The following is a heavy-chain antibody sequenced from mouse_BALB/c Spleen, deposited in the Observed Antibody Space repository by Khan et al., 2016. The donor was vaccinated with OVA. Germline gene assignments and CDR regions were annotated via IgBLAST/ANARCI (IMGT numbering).Heavy chain of an antibody. CDR1: GYSFTAYY. D-gene: IGHD2-14*01. CDR2: INPNTDNT. CDR3: ARGYDFFDY. J-gene: IGHJ3*01. Sequence: EVELVESGPDLVKTGASVKISCKASGYSFTAYYMNWVKLSHGKSLECIGRINPNTDNTNYNQKFKGTAILTVDTSSSTADMERRSLTSEGSAVYFCARGYDFFDYWGQGTLGTVSA. V-gene: IGHV1-26*01.